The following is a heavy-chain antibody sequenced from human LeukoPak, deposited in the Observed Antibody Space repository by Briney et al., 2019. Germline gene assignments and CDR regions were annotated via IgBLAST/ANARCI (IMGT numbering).Heavy chain of an antibody. CDR1: GFTFSTYW. V-gene: IGHV3-7*01. CDR3: ARAVFWSGVYDY. CDR2: IKQDGSAK. Sequence: GGSLRLSCAASGFTFSTYWMTWVRQAPGKGLEWVANIKQDGSAKYYVDSLRGRFSISRDNVKNSLFLQMNSLSAEDTAVYFCARAVFWSGVYDYWGQGTLVTVSS. D-gene: IGHD3-3*01. J-gene: IGHJ4*02.